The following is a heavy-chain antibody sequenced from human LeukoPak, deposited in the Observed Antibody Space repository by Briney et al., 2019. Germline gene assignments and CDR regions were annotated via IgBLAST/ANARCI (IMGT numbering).Heavy chain of an antibody. CDR1: VYTFTIYG. D-gene: IGHD1-26*01. CDR2: ISGRSDDA. V-gene: IGHV1-18*01. Sequence: GASVKVSCKASVYTFTIYGIRWVRHAPGHGLWWVGYISGRSDDANYADNFQGRLTMTTDTSTNTAYMELGSLTSDDTAVYYCARDWDGRTDCFDPWGQGTLVTVSS. J-gene: IGHJ5*02. CDR3: ARDWDGRTDCFDP.